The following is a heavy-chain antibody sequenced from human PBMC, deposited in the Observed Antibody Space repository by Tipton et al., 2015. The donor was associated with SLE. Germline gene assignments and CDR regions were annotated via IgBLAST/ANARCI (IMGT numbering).Heavy chain of an antibody. CDR3: AKDPGYHGPGSSVAD. J-gene: IGHJ4*02. V-gene: IGHV3-33*06. D-gene: IGHD3-10*01. Sequence: SLRLSCTASGFSFRSFGMHWVRQAPGKGLDWVAGIWFDDSDTSYADSVKGRFTISRDNSKNTVFLQMNDLRGEDTAVYYCAKDPGYHGPGSSVADWGQGTLVTVSS. CDR2: IWFDDSDT. CDR1: GFSFRSFG.